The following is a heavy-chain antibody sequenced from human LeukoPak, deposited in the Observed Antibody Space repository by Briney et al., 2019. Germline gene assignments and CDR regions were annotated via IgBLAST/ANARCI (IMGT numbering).Heavy chain of an antibody. J-gene: IGHJ4*02. CDR3: ARRGPDRALAY. CDR2: IRDKSNGYTT. D-gene: IGHD1-26*01. CDR1: GFSFSDYP. Sequence: GGSLRLSRGGSGFSFSDYPMDWVRQAPGKGPEWVARIRDKSNGYTTEYAASVRNRFIISRDDSKNSLYFQLNSLKSEDTPVYYCARRGPDRALAYWGQGTMVTVSS. V-gene: IGHV3-72*01.